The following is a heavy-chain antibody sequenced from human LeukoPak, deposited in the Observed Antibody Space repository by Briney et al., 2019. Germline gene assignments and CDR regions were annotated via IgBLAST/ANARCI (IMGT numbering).Heavy chain of an antibody. CDR1: GYTFTGYY. V-gene: IGHV1-2*02. Sequence: ASVKVSRKASGYTFTGYYMHWVRQAPGQGLEWMGWINPNSGGTNYAQKFQGRVTMTRDTSISTAYMELSRLRSDDTAVYYCAREGGYSGYDKWDYWGQGTLVTVSS. CDR2: INPNSGGT. J-gene: IGHJ4*02. D-gene: IGHD5-12*01. CDR3: AREGGYSGYDKWDY.